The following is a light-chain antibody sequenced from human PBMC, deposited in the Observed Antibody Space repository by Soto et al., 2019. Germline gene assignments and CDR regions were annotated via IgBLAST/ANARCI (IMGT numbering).Light chain of an antibody. CDR3: QQFGSSPLFT. V-gene: IGKV3-20*01. J-gene: IGKJ3*01. Sequence: EIVLTQSPGTLSLSPGERATLSCRASQSVSSIYLAWYQQKPGQAPRLLISGTSSRATGIPDRFSGSGSGTDFPLTISRLEPEDFAVYYCQQFGSSPLFTFGPGTKVDVK. CDR2: GTS. CDR1: QSVSSIY.